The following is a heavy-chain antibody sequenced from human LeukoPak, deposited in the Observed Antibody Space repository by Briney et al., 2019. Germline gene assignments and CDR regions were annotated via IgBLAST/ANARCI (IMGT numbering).Heavy chain of an antibody. CDR1: GFTFSSDS. CDR3: ARAQGLEFVDY. CDR2: ISSSMRYI. V-gene: IGHV3-21*01. D-gene: IGHD3-3*01. J-gene: IGHJ4*02. Sequence: GGSLRLSCAASGFTFSSDSMNWVRQAPGKGLEWVSYISSSMRYIYYADSVKGRFTTSRDNAKNSLYLQLNSLRAEATAVYYCARAQGLEFVDYWGQGTLVTVSS.